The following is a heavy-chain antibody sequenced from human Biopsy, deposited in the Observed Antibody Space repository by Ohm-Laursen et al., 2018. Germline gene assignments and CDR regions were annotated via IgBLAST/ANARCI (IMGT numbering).Heavy chain of an antibody. Sequence: ASVKASCKASGYTFTGYHVHWVRQAPGQGLEWMGWINAKTGDTNYAQKSQGRVTMTRDTSISTAYVDLSSLRSDDTAVYYCTRGGYYYDSLAYYYWFDPWGQGTLVTVSS. V-gene: IGHV1-2*02. CDR2: INAKTGDT. CDR3: TRGGYYYDSLAYYYWFDP. D-gene: IGHD3-22*01. CDR1: GYTFTGYH. J-gene: IGHJ5*02.